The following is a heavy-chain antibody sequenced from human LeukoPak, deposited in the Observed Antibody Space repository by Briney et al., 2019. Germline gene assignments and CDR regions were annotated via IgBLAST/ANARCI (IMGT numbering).Heavy chain of an antibody. CDR2: INPNSGGT. CDR1: GYTFTGYY. CDR3: AREKKDSSGTHDY. J-gene: IGHJ4*02. D-gene: IGHD3-22*01. V-gene: IGHV1-2*02. Sequence: ASVKVSCKASGYTFTGYYMHWVRQAPGQGLEWMGWINPNSGGTNYAQKFQGRVTTTRNTSISTAYMELSSLRSEDTAVYYCAREKKDSSGTHDYWGQGTLVTVSS.